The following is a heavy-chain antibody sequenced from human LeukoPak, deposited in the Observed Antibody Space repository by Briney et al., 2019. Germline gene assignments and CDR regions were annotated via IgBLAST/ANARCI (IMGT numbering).Heavy chain of an antibody. Sequence: PGGSLRLSCAASGFTFSSYGMHWVRQAPGKGLEWVAVISYDGSNKYYADSVKGRFTIPRDNSKNTVYLQMNSLRGEDTAVYYCAKSGIAAAGQRGYFDYWGQGTLVTVSS. CDR3: AKSGIAAAGQRGYFDY. V-gene: IGHV3-30*18. D-gene: IGHD6-13*01. CDR2: ISYDGSNK. CDR1: GFTFSSYG. J-gene: IGHJ4*02.